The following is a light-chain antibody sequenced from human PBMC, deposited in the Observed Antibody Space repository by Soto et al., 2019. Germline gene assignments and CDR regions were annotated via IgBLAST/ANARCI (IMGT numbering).Light chain of an antibody. J-gene: IGKJ3*01. CDR2: AAS. Sequence: DLQMTQSPSSLSASVGDRVTITCRASQSISSYLNWYQQKPGKAPKLLIYAASSLQSGVPSRFSGSGSGTDFTLSISSLQPEDFATYYCQQSYSTLFTFGPGTKVDI. CDR1: QSISSY. CDR3: QQSYSTLFT. V-gene: IGKV1-39*01.